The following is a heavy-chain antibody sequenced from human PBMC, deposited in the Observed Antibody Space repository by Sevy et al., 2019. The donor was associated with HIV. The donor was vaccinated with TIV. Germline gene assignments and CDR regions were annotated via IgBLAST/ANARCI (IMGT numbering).Heavy chain of an antibody. D-gene: IGHD4-17*01. CDR1: GFTFGDYA. J-gene: IGHJ4*02. Sequence: GGSLRLSCTASGFTFGDYAMSWFRQAPGKGLEWVSFIRSKTYGGTTEYAASLKGRFTISRDDSRNIAYLQMHSLSTEDTAVYYCTRGRPIYGDYGIDYWGQGTLVTVSS. CDR3: TRGRPIYGDYGIDY. CDR2: IRSKTYGGTT. V-gene: IGHV3-49*03.